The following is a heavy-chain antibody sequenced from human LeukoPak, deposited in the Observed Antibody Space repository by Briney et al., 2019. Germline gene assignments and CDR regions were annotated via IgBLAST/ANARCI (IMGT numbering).Heavy chain of an antibody. Sequence: PSETLSLTCAVYGGSFSGYYWSWIRQPPGKGLEWIGEINHSGSTNYNPSLKSRVTISVDTSKNQFSLKLSSVTAADTAVYYCARQKTRRIVVVPAAPFDIWGQGTMVTVSS. CDR3: ARQKTRRIVVVPAAPFDI. V-gene: IGHV4-34*01. D-gene: IGHD2-2*01. J-gene: IGHJ3*02. CDR1: GGSFSGYY. CDR2: INHSGST.